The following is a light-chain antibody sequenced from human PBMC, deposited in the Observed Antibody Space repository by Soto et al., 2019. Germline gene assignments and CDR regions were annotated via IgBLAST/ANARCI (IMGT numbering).Light chain of an antibody. J-gene: IGKJ1*01. CDR2: AAS. V-gene: IGKV1-39*01. CDR3: QQTYSDQWT. CDR1: QIIGTY. Sequence: DIQMTQSPSSLSASVGDRVTITCRASQIIGTYLNWYQQKPGKVPELLIYAASTLQSGVPSRFSGSGPGTDFSLIISSLQPEDSATYYCQQTYSDQWTFGRGTKVESK.